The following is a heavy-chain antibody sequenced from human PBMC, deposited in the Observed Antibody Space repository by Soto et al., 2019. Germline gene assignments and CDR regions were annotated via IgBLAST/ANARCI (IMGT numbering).Heavy chain of an antibody. D-gene: IGHD6-19*01. V-gene: IGHV3-33*01. CDR1: GFTFSSYG. Sequence: QVQLVESGGGVVQPGRSLRLSCAASGFTFSSYGMHWVRQAPGKGLEWVAVIWYDGSNKYYADSVKGRFTISRDNSKNALYLQMNSLRAEDTAVYYCARVYPSSGSEDYYYYYGMDVWGQGTTVTVSS. CDR3: ARVYPSSGSEDYYYYYGMDV. CDR2: IWYDGSNK. J-gene: IGHJ6*02.